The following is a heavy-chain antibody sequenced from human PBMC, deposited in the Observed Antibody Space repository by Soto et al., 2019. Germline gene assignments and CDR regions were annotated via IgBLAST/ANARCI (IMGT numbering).Heavy chain of an antibody. CDR1: GGSFSGYY. CDR2: INHSGST. J-gene: IGHJ6*02. D-gene: IGHD2-8*02. V-gene: IGHV4-34*01. CDR3: ARTRGLRHHYYYGMDV. Sequence: KPSETLSLTCAVYGGSFSGYYWSWIRQPPGKGPEWIGEINHSGSTNYNPSLKSRVTISVDTSKNQFSLKLSSVTAADTAVYYCARTRGLRHHYYYGMDVWGQGTTVTVSS.